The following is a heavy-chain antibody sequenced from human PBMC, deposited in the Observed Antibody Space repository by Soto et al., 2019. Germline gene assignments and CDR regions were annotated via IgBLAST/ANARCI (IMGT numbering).Heavy chain of an antibody. V-gene: IGHV3-23*01. D-gene: IGHD3-3*01. CDR3: AKDSIPEYDPLDYYYGMDV. CDR2: ISGSGGST. CDR1: GFTFSSYA. Sequence: GGSLRLSCAASGFTFSSYAMSWVRQAPGKGLEWVSAISGSGGSTYYADSVKGRFTISRDNSKNTLYLQMNSLRAEDTAVYYCAKDSIPEYDPLDYYYGMDVWGQGTTVTVSS. J-gene: IGHJ6*02.